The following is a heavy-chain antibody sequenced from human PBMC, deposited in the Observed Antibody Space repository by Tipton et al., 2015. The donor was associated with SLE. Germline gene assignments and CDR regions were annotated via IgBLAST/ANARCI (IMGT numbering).Heavy chain of an antibody. CDR2: IYYSGST. V-gene: IGHV4-59*01. Sequence: TLSLTCTVSGGSISSYYWSWIRQPPGKGLEWIGYIYYSGSTNYNPSLKSRVTISVDTSKSQFSLKLSSVTAADTAVYYCARERVAVAATPWYFDLWGRGTLVTVSS. D-gene: IGHD6-19*01. CDR3: ARERVAVAATPWYFDL. CDR1: GGSISSYY. J-gene: IGHJ2*01.